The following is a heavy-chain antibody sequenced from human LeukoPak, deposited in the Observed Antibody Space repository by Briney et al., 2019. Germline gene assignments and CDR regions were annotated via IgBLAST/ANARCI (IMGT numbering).Heavy chain of an antibody. D-gene: IGHD1-1*01. CDR1: GYTFTTYD. J-gene: IGHJ1*01. CDR2: LNPNSGNT. CDR3: ARGPPTAQYFQH. V-gene: IGHV1-8*03. Sequence: EASVKVSCKASGYTFTTYDINWVRQATGQGLQWMGWLNPNSGNTGYAQKFQGRITITRNTSISTVYMELSSLRSEDTAVYYCARGPPTAQYFQHWGQGTLVTVSS.